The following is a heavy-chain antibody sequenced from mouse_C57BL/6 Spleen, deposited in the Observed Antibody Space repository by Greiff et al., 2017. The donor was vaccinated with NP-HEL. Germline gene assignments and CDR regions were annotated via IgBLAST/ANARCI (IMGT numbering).Heavy chain of an antibody. CDR3: TATTVVARAMDY. J-gene: IGHJ4*01. CDR2: IDPENGDT. Sequence: EVQLQQSGAELVRPGASVKLSCTASGFNIKDDYMHWVKQRPEQGLEWIGWIDPENGDTEYASKFQGKATITADTSSNTAYLQLSSLTSEDTAVYYWTATTVVARAMDYWGQGTSVTVSS. D-gene: IGHD1-1*01. V-gene: IGHV14-4*01. CDR1: GFNIKDDY.